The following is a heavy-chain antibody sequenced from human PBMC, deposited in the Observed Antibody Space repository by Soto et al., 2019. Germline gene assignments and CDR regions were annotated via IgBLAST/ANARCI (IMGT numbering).Heavy chain of an antibody. V-gene: IGHV1-69*13. J-gene: IGHJ4*02. D-gene: IGHD6-25*01. CDR1: GGTFSSYA. CDR3: AREGGSASHYYFAC. Sequence: SSVQVSCKACGGTFSSYAISWVRQAPGQGLEWMGGIIPIFGTANYAQKFQGRVTITADESTSTAYMELSSLRSEDTAGYYCAREGGSASHYYFACRGKRTLVTVSA. CDR2: IIPIFGTA.